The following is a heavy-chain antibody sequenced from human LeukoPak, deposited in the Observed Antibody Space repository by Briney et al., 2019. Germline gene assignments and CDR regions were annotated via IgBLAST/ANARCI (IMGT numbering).Heavy chain of an antibody. D-gene: IGHD5-24*01. Sequence: SDTLSLTCAVSGDSISCCYWTWIRQSAEKGLEWIGRVFISGSTNYNPSLQGRVTMSVDRSKSQFSLRLSSVTAADTAVYYCVRPADNYGAFNAWGQGTLVTVSS. CDR2: VFISGST. J-gene: IGHJ4*02. CDR3: VRPADNYGAFNA. CDR1: GDSISCCY. V-gene: IGHV4-4*07.